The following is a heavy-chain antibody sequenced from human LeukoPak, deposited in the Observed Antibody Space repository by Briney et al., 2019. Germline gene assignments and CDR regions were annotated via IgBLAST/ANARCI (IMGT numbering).Heavy chain of an antibody. CDR3: ARSIVWFGELDPDAKQIMSTPNYYYGMDV. J-gene: IGHJ6*02. CDR2: INPNSGGT. V-gene: IGHV1-2*02. Sequence: ASVKVSCKASGYTFTGYYMHWVRQAPGQGLEWMGWINPNSGGTNYAQKFQGRVTMTRDTSISTAYMELSRLRSDDTAVYYCARSIVWFGELDPDAKQIMSTPNYYYGMDVWGQGTTVTVSS. CDR1: GYTFTGYY. D-gene: IGHD3-10*01.